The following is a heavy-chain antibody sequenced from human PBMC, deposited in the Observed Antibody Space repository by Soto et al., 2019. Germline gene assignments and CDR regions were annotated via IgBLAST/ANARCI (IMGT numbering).Heavy chain of an antibody. J-gene: IGHJ6*02. D-gene: IGHD6-19*01. CDR3: VKDGSSGWPYFYDMDV. CDR1: GFTFSSYG. V-gene: IGHV3-30*18. Sequence: LRLSCAASGFTFSSYGMHWVRQAPGKGLEWVAVISYDGRNKYYADAVKGRFTISRDNSKNTLYLQMSSLRAEDTAVYYCVKDGSSGWPYFYDMDVWGRGTTVTVSS. CDR2: ISYDGRNK.